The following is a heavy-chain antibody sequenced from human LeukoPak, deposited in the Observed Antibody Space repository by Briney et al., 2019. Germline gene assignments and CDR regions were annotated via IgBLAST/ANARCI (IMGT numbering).Heavy chain of an antibody. V-gene: IGHV3-74*01. D-gene: IGHD2-21*01. Sequence: GGSLRLSCAASGFTFSSYWMHWVRQAPGRGLVWVSRIKSDGSSTSYADSVKGRFTISRDNAKNTLYLQMNSLRAEDTAVYYCARDPGGGGAKGHDWFDPWGQGTLVTVSS. J-gene: IGHJ5*02. CDR2: IKSDGSST. CDR3: ARDPGGGGAKGHDWFDP. CDR1: GFTFSSYW.